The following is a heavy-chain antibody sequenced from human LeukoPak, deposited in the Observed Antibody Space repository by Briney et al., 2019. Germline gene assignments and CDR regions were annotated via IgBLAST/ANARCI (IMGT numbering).Heavy chain of an antibody. CDR2: IIPIFGTA. CDR3: ARAHCGGDCYSLRNWFDP. D-gene: IGHD2-21*02. CDR1: GGTFSSYA. Sequence: ASVKVSCKASGGTFSSYAISWVRQAPGQGLEWMGGIIPIFGTANYAQKFQGRVTITTDESTSTAYMELSSLGSEDTAVYYCARAHCGGDCYSLRNWFDPWGQGTLVTVSS. V-gene: IGHV1-69*05. J-gene: IGHJ5*02.